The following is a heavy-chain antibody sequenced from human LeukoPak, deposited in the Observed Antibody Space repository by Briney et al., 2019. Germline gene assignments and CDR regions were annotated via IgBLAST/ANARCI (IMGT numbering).Heavy chain of an antibody. CDR2: INHSGST. Sequence: SETLSLTCAVYGGSFSGYYWSWIRQPPGKGLEWIGEINHSGSTNYNPSLKSRVTISVDTSKNQFSLKLSSVTAADTAVYYCARGVPYSSSWYFPYYYMDVWGKGTTVTVSS. CDR3: ARGVPYSSSWYFPYYYMDV. D-gene: IGHD6-13*01. J-gene: IGHJ6*03. CDR1: GGSFSGYY. V-gene: IGHV4-34*01.